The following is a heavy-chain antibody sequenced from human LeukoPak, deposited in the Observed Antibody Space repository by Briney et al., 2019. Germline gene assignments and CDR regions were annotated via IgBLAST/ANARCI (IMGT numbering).Heavy chain of an antibody. CDR2: INPNSGGT. CDR3: ARGSYYYDSSDLLRSLGY. D-gene: IGHD3-22*01. CDR1: GYTFTGYY. Sequence: ASVKVSCKASGYTFTGYYMHWVRQAPGQGLEWMGWINPNSGGTNYAQKFQGRVTMTRDTSISTAYMELNRLRSDDTAVYYCARGSYYYDSSDLLRSLGYWGQGTLVTVSS. J-gene: IGHJ4*02. V-gene: IGHV1-2*02.